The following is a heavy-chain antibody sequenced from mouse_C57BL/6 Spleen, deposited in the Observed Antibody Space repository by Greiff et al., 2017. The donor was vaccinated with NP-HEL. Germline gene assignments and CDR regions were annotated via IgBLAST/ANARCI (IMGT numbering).Heavy chain of an antibody. CDR2: IDPSDSYT. D-gene: IGHD2-4*01. CDR3: ARDYDYDGSYWYFDV. CDR1: GYTFTSYW. V-gene: IGHV1-59*01. Sequence: QVQLQQPGAELVRPGTSVKLSCKASGYTFTSYWMHWVKQRPGQGLEWIGVIDPSDSYTNYNQKFKGKATLTVDTSSSTAYMQLSSLTSEDSAVYYCARDYDYDGSYWYFDVWGTGTTVTVSS. J-gene: IGHJ1*03.